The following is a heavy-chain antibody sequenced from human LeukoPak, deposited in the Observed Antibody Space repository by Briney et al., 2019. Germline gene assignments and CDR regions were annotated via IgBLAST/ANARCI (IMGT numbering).Heavy chain of an antibody. V-gene: IGHV4-39*07. J-gene: IGHJ6*03. CDR3: ARGLVATPRHYYYYYMDV. CDR1: GGSISSSSYY. CDR2: IYYSGST. D-gene: IGHD5-12*01. Sequence: SETLSLTCTVSGGSISSSSYYWGWIRQPPGKGLEWIGSIYYSGSTYYNPSLKSLVTISVDTSKNQFSLKLSSVTAADTAVYYCARGLVATPRHYYYYYMDVWGKGTAVTISS.